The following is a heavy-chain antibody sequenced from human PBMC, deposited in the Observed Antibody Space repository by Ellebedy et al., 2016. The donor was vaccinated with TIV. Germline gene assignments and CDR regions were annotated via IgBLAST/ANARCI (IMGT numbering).Heavy chain of an antibody. Sequence: PGGSLRLSCVVSGSNFNSLAMSWVRQAPGKGLEWVASISTTSAYIYYTDSVKGRFTISRDNAKNSLYLQMNSLRAEDTAVYYCARKVPAPTTVPPNWYFDLWGRGTLVTVSS. CDR2: ISTTSAYI. D-gene: IGHD4-17*01. V-gene: IGHV3-21*01. CDR1: GSNFNSLA. J-gene: IGHJ2*01. CDR3: ARKVPAPTTVPPNWYFDL.